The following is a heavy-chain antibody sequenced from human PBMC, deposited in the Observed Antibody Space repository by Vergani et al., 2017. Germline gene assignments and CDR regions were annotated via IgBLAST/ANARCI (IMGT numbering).Heavy chain of an antibody. D-gene: IGHD6-13*01. J-gene: IGHJ4*02. CDR3: ARMRPAPSIAAAGTGGFDY. CDR2: INHSGST. V-gene: IGHV4-34*01. CDR1: GGSFSGYY. Sequence: QVQLQQWGAGLLKPSETLSLTCAVYGGSFSGYYWSWIRQPPGKGLEWIGEINHSGSTNYNPSLKSRVTISVDTSKNQFSLKLSSVTAADTAVYYCARMRPAPSIAAAGTGGFDYWGQGTLVTVSS.